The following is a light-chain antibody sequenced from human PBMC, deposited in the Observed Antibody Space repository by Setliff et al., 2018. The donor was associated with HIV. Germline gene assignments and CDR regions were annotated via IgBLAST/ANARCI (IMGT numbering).Light chain of an antibody. J-gene: IGLJ1*01. V-gene: IGLV1-40*01. Sequence: QSALTQPPSVSGAQGQRVTISCTGSSSNIGAGYDVHWSQQLPGTAPKLLIYGYTNRASGVPDRFSGSRSGASASLSITGLQAEDEADYYCQSYDSSLSGFYVFGTGTKVTVL. CDR3: QSYDSSLSGFYV. CDR2: GYT. CDR1: SSNIGAGYD.